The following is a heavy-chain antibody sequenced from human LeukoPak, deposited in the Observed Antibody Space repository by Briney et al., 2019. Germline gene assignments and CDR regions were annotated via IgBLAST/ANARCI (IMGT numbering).Heavy chain of an antibody. V-gene: IGHV3-53*01. CDR1: GFIVSRND. CDR2: LYSDGKT. D-gene: IGHD2-2*01. CDR3: ARGLGYCTSTTCLLPFDY. Sequence: PGGSLRLSCAVSGFIVSRNDMTWVRKAPGKGLEWVSLLYSDGKTFYADSVKGRFTVSRDNSKNTLYLQMNSLRAEDTAMYYCARGLGYCTSTTCLLPFDYWGQGTLVTVSS. J-gene: IGHJ4*02.